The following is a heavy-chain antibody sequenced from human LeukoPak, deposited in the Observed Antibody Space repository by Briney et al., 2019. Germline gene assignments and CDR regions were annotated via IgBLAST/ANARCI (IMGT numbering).Heavy chain of an antibody. J-gene: IGHJ4*02. CDR1: GVSISSYF. CDR2: VYYNGIT. CDR3: ASQLGGTTFH. V-gene: IGHV4-59*01. D-gene: IGHD1-1*01. Sequence: PSETLSLTCTVSGVSISSYFWSWIRQPPGKGLEWIGYVYYNGITNYNPSLKSRVSISLDTSKSQFSLKLNSVTAEDTAVYYCASQLGGTTFHWGRGTLVTVSS.